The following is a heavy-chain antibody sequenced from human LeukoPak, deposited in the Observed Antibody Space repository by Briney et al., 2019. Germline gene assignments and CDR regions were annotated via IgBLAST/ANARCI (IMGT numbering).Heavy chain of an antibody. CDR3: ARDSPAVAENY. Sequence: GGSLRLSCAASGFTFRSYGMSWVRQAPGKGLEWVSAIRGSGGSTYYADSVKGRFTISRDNSKNTLYLQMNSLRAEDTAVYYCARDSPAVAENYRGQGTLVTVSS. CDR2: IRGSGGST. D-gene: IGHD6-19*01. V-gene: IGHV3-23*01. CDR1: GFTFRSYG. J-gene: IGHJ4*02.